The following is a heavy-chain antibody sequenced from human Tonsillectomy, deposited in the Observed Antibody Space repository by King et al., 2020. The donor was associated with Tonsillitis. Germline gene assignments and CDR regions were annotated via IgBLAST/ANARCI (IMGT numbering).Heavy chain of an antibody. D-gene: IGHD3-3*01. CDR1: GDSISSYY. CDR3: AGGAATTPYYDFWSGYPALGYGMDV. Sequence: QLQESGPGLVKPSETLSLTCTVSGDSISSYYWSWIRQPPGKGLEWIGYIYYSGSTNYNPSLKSRVTISVDTSKNQFSLKLSSVTAADTAVYYCAGGAATTPYYDFWSGYPALGYGMDVWGQGTTVTVSS. J-gene: IGHJ6*02. CDR2: IYYSGST. V-gene: IGHV4-59*01.